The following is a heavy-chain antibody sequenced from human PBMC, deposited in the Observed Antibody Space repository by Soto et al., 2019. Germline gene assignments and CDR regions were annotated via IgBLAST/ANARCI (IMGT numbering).Heavy chain of an antibody. Sequence: PVGSLRLSCAASGFTFSSYAMSWVRQAPGKGLEWVSAISGSGGSTYYADSVKGRFTISRDNSKNTLYLQMDSLRAEDTAVYYCAKDRITMVRGVLYYWGQGTLVTVSS. CDR2: ISGSGGST. CDR3: AKDRITMVRGVLYY. D-gene: IGHD3-10*01. V-gene: IGHV3-23*01. CDR1: GFTFSSYA. J-gene: IGHJ4*02.